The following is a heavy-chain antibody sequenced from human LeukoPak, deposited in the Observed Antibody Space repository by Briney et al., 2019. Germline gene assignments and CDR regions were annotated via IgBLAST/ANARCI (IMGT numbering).Heavy chain of an antibody. Sequence: SVNLSCKASGGTFSSYAVSWVRQAPGQGLEWMGRIIPIFGIANYAQKFQGRVTITADKSTSTAYMELSSLRSEDTAVYYCARLDWYDSSGQGYWGQGTLVTVSS. CDR3: ARLDWYDSSGQGY. J-gene: IGHJ4*02. CDR1: GGTFSSYA. D-gene: IGHD3-22*01. CDR2: IIPIFGIA. V-gene: IGHV1-69*04.